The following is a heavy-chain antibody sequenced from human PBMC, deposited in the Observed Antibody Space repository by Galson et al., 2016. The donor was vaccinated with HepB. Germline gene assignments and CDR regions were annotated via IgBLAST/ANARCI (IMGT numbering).Heavy chain of an antibody. V-gene: IGHV2-70*11. CDR2: IDWDDDK. Sequence: PALVKPTQTLTLTCTFSGFSLNTSGMCVSWIRQPPGKALEWLARIDWDDDKYYSTSLKTRLTISKDTSKNQVVLTMTNMDLVDTATYYCARICPYDTSGYYISRDYWGQGTLVTVSS. D-gene: IGHD3-22*01. J-gene: IGHJ4*02. CDR3: ARICPYDTSGYYISRDY. CDR1: GFSLNTSGMC.